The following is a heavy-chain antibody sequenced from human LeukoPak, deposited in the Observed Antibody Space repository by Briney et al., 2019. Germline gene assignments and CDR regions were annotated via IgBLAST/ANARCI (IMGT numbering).Heavy chain of an antibody. Sequence: PSETLSLTCTVSGGSISSYDWSWIRQPPGKGLEWIGYVYYSGNTNYNPSLKSRVTIPVDTSKNQFSLKLTSVTAADTAVYYCVRAGGYGDYVDYWGQGILVTVSS. D-gene: IGHD4-17*01. V-gene: IGHV4-59*01. CDR1: GGSISSYD. CDR2: VYYSGNT. CDR3: VRAGGYGDYVDY. J-gene: IGHJ4*02.